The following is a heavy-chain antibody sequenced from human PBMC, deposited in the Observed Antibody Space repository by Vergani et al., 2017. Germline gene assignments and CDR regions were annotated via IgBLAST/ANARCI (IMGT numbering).Heavy chain of an antibody. J-gene: IGHJ4*02. CDR1: GFTFTSYG. V-gene: IGHV3-23*01. CDR2: ISASGGST. CDR3: AREAPLKAMGLFDY. Sequence: EVQLLESGGGLVQPGESLRLSCTVSGFTFTSYGISWVRQAPGKGLEWVSGISASGGSTYYTDSVKGRFIISRDISKNTLYLQMSSLRADDTAVYYCAREAPLKAMGLFDYWGQGTLVAVSS. D-gene: IGHD5-18*01.